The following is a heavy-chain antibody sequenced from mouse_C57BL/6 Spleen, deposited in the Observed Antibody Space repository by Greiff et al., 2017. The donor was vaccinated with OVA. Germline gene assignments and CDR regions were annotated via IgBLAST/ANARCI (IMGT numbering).Heavy chain of an antibody. CDR3: ARRDSNYELPWFAY. V-gene: IGHV5-17*01. D-gene: IGHD2-5*01. CDR2: ISSGSSTI. CDR1: GFTFSDYG. Sequence: DVKLVESGGGLVKPGGSLKLSCAASGFTFSDYGMHWVRQAPEKGLEWVAYISSGSSTIYYADTVKGRFTISRDNAKNTLFLQMTSLRSEDTAMYYCARRDSNYELPWFAYWGQGTLVTVSA. J-gene: IGHJ3*01.